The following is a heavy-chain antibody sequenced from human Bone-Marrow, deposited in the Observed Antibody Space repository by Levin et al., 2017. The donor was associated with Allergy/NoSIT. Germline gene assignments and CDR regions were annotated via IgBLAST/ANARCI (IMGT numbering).Heavy chain of an antibody. CDR1: GGSISSSS. V-gene: IGHV3-21*01. D-gene: IGHD2-8*02. J-gene: IGHJ3*02. Sequence: PSETLSLTCAVSGGSISSSSFYWGWIRQPPGKGLEWVSSISSSGSDMYYVDSVRGRFTISRDNAKNSLTLQMNSLRAEDTAVYYCARGIIGDVRVAHKEAFDIWGQGTMVSVSS. CDR2: ISSSGSDM. CDR3: ARGIIGDVRVAHKEAFDI.